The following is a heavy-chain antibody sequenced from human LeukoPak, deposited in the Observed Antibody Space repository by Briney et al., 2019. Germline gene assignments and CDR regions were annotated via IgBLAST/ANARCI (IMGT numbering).Heavy chain of an antibody. Sequence: SETLSLTCTVSRGSISPYFWSWIRQPPGKGLEWIGYISYRGNTNYNPSLKSRVSLSLDTSKSQFSLKVNSVTAADTAVYYCARMARDSNDYWGQGTLVTVSS. CDR1: RGSISPYF. J-gene: IGHJ4*02. CDR3: ARMARDSNDY. V-gene: IGHV4-59*08. D-gene: IGHD5-24*01. CDR2: ISYRGNT.